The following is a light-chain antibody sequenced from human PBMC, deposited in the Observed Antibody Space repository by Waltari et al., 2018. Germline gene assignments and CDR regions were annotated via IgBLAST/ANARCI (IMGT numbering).Light chain of an antibody. CDR3: CSYAGSSTVL. V-gene: IGLV2-11*02. CDR1: SSDVGGYNY. Sequence: QSALTQPRSVSGSPGQSVTLPCTGTSSDVGGYNYGSWYPQHPGKAPKPMIYDVTKRPSGVPDRFSGSKSGNTASLTISGLQAEDEADYYCCSYAGSSTVLFGGGTKLTVL. J-gene: IGLJ2*01. CDR2: DVT.